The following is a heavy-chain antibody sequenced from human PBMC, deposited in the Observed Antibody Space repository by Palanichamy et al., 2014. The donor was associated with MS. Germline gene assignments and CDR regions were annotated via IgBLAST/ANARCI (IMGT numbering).Heavy chain of an antibody. CDR1: GFTFSHYA. J-gene: IGHJ3*02. CDR3: ARVVGTVVVFKGDAFDI. D-gene: IGHD2-15*01. CDR2: ILYDGSNE. Sequence: QVSLVESGGGVVQPGRSLRLSCIVSGFTFSHYAMHWVRQAPGKGLEWVAVILYDGSNEYYADSVKGRFAISRDNSKNTLHLQMNALTTDDTAVYFCARVVGTVVVFKGDAFDIWGQGTMVTVSS. V-gene: IGHV3-30*09.